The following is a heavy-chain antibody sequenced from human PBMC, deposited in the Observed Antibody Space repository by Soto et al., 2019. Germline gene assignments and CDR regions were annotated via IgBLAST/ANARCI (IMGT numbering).Heavy chain of an antibody. Sequence: EVQLVESGGGLVQPGGSLRLSCAASGFTFSSYSMNWVRQAPGKGLEWVSSISSSSSYIYYADSVKGRFTISRDNAKNSLYLQMNSLRAEDTAVYYCARAPRIAARLYNWFDPWGQGTLVTVSS. J-gene: IGHJ5*02. CDR3: ARAPRIAARLYNWFDP. CDR2: ISSSSSYI. CDR1: GFTFSSYS. V-gene: IGHV3-21*01. D-gene: IGHD6-6*01.